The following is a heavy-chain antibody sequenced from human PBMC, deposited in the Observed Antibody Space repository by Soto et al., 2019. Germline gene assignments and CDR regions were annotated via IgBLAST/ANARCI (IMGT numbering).Heavy chain of an antibody. V-gene: IGHV3-33*01. D-gene: IGHD2-2*02. Sequence: GGSLRLSCAASGFTFSSYGMHWVRQAPGKGLEWVAVIWYDGSNKYYADSVKGRFTISRDNSKNTLYLQMNSLRAEDTAVYYCARDGVTSCYTCYYYYYMDVWRKGTTVTVS. CDR1: GFTFSSYG. CDR2: IWYDGSNK. CDR3: ARDGVTSCYTCYYYYYMDV. J-gene: IGHJ6*03.